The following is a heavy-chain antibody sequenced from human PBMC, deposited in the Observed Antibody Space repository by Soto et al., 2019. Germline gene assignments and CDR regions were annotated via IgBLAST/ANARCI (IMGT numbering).Heavy chain of an antibody. CDR3: AVNPEQLVRSWFDP. Sequence: SVKVSCKASGGTFSSYTISWVRQAPGQGLEWMGRIIPILGIANYAQKFQGRVTITADKSTSTAYMELSSLRSEDTAVYYCAVNPEQLVRSWFDPWGQGTLVTV. CDR1: GGTFSSYT. D-gene: IGHD6-6*01. CDR2: IIPILGIA. V-gene: IGHV1-69*02. J-gene: IGHJ5*02.